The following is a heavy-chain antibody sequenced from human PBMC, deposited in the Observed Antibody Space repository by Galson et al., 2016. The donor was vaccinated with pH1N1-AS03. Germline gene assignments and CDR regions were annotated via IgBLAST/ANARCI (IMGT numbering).Heavy chain of an antibody. D-gene: IGHD1-26*01. CDR2: INAGNGNT. CDR1: GYTFNNYA. V-gene: IGHV1-3*01. J-gene: IGHJ6*02. CDR3: ARGRGSYGMDV. Sequence: SGYTFNNYAITWLRQAPGQRLEWMGWINAGNGNTTYPQSFQGRVTITRDTSASKAYMELSSLRSEDTAVYYCARGRGSYGMDVWGQGTTVTVSS.